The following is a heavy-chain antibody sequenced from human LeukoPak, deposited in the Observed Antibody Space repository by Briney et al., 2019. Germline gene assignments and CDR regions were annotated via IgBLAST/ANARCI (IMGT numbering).Heavy chain of an antibody. D-gene: IGHD3-10*01. J-gene: IGHJ6*04. Sequence: PGGSLRLSCAASGSTFSSYEMNWVRQAPGKGLEWVSYISSSGSTIYYADSVKGRFTISRDNAKNSLYLQMNSLRAEDTAVYYCASTGAYYYSGMDVWGKGTTVTVSS. V-gene: IGHV3-48*03. CDR3: ASTGAYYYSGMDV. CDR2: ISSSGSTI. CDR1: GSTFSSYE.